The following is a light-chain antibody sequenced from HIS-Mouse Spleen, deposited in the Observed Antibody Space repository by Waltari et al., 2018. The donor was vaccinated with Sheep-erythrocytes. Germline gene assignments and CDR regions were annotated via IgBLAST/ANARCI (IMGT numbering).Light chain of an antibody. J-gene: IGKJ2*01. V-gene: IGKV3-11*01. CDR2: DAS. CDR3: QQRSNWYT. Sequence: EIVLTQSPATLSLSPGERPTLSCRASQSVSSYLAWYQQNPGQAPRRLIYDASNRATGIPARFSGSGSGTDFTLTISSLEPEDFAVYYCQQRSNWYTFGQGTKLEIK. CDR1: QSVSSY.